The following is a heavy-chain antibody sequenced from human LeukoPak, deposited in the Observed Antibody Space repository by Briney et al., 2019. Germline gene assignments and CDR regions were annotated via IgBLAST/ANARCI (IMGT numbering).Heavy chain of an antibody. D-gene: IGHD3-10*01. CDR3: TTDLGGSGSYFWY. CDR2: IKSKTDGGTT. CDR1: GFTFSSYG. V-gene: IGHV3-15*01. Sequence: PGGSLRLSCAASGFTFSSYGMHWVRQAPGKGLEWVGRIKSKTDGGTTDYAAPVKGRFTISRDDSKNTLYLQMNSLRTEDTAVYYCTTDLGGSGSYFWYWGQGTLVTVSS. J-gene: IGHJ4*02.